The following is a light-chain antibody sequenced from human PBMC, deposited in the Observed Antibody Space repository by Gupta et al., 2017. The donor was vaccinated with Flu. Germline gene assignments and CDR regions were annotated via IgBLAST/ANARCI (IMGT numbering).Light chain of an antibody. CDR2: ASS. Sequence: GDRVTLTCRTSQPLTSYLSWYQQKPGKAPKLLIYASSTLHSGVPSRFSGSGSGTKVTLTISSLQPEDSATYYCLQSYITPRTFGPGTRVEIK. J-gene: IGKJ4*02. CDR3: LQSYITPRT. V-gene: IGKV1-39*01. CDR1: QPLTSY.